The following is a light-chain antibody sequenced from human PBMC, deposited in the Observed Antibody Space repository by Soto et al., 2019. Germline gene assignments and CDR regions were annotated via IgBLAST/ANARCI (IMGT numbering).Light chain of an antibody. CDR3: SSFAGSDSVV. CDR2: EVT. Sequence: QSALTQPPSASGSPGQSVTISCTGTSSDVGGYNYVSWYQQHAGKGPKLMIYEVTKRPSGVPDRFSGSKFGNTASLTVSGLQADDEAAYYCSSFAGSDSVVFGGGTQLTAL. V-gene: IGLV2-8*01. J-gene: IGLJ2*01. CDR1: SSDVGGYNY.